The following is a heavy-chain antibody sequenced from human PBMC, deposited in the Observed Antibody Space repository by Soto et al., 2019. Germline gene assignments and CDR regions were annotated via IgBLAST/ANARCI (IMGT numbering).Heavy chain of an antibody. Sequence: VASVKVSCKASGYTFTSYDINWVRQATGQGLEWMGWMNPNSGNTGYAQKFQGRVTMTRNTSISTAYMELRSLRSDDTAVYYCARQDPFEQWLRYWGQGTLVTVSS. CDR3: ARQDPFEQWLRY. CDR1: GYTFTSYD. D-gene: IGHD6-19*01. V-gene: IGHV1-8*01. CDR2: MNPNSGNT. J-gene: IGHJ4*02.